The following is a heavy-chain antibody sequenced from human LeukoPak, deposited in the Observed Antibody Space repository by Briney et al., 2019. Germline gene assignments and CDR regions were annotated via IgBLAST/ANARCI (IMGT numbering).Heavy chain of an antibody. V-gene: IGHV4-59*08. Sequence: LETHTLTCTVSGGSISSYYWSWIRQPPGKGLEWIGYIYYSGRPNYNPSLKSRVTISVDTSKNQFSLKLSSVTAADTAVYYCARLDYFMVRGVIRYWFDPWGQGTLLTVFS. CDR1: GGSISSYY. J-gene: IGHJ5*02. CDR2: IYYSGRP. D-gene: IGHD3-10*01. CDR3: ARLDYFMVRGVIRYWFDP.